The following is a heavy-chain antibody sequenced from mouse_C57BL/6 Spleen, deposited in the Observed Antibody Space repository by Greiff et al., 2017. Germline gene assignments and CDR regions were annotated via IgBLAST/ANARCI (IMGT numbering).Heavy chain of an antibody. CDR1: GYTFTSYW. V-gene: IGHV1-69*01. D-gene: IGHD1-1*02. CDR3: ARVDRDWCFAY. Sequence: QVQLQQPGAELVMPGASVKMSCKASGYTFTSYWMHWVKQRPGQGLEWIGEIDPSDSYTNYNQKFKGKSTLTVDKSSSTAYMQLSSLTSEDSAVYYCARVDRDWCFAYWGQGTLVTVSA. CDR2: IDPSDSYT. J-gene: IGHJ3*01.